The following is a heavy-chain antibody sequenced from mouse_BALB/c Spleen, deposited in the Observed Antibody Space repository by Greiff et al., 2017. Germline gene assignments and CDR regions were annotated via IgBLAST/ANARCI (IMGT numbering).Heavy chain of an antibody. J-gene: IGHJ2*01. CDR1: GFTFSSYT. CDR3: AREGDYGYYFDY. D-gene: IGHD1-2*01. CDR2: ISSGGSYT. Sequence: EVQVVESGGGLVKPGGSLKLSCAASGFTFSSYTMSWVRQTPEKRLEWVATISSGGSYTYYPDSVKGRFTISRDNAKNTLYLQMSSLKSEDTAMYYCAREGDYGYYFDYWGQGTTLTVSS. V-gene: IGHV5-6-4*01.